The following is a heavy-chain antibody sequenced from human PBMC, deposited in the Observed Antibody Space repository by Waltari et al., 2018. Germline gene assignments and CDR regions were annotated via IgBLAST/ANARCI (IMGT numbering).Heavy chain of an antibody. Sequence: EVQLLESGGGLVQPGGSLRLSCAASGFTFSSYAMSWVRQAPGKGLEWVSVIYSGGSSTYYAESVKGRFTISRDNSNNTLYLQMNSLRAEETAVYYWAKDQAVDYMWGSYRWGPYDYWGQGTLVTVSS. V-gene: IGHV3-23*03. CDR1: GFTFSSYA. J-gene: IGHJ4*02. CDR2: IYSGGSST. D-gene: IGHD3-16*02. CDR3: AKDQAVDYMWGSYRWGPYDY.